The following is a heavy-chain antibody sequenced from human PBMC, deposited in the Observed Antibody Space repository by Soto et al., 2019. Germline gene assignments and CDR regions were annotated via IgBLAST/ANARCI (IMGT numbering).Heavy chain of an antibody. Sequence: SETLSLTCAVSGGSISSSNWWSWGRQPPGKGLEWIGEIYHSGSTNYNPSLKSRVTISVDKSKNQFSLKLSSVTAADTAVYYCARRVAAAGYWFDPWGQGTLVTVSS. D-gene: IGHD6-13*01. J-gene: IGHJ5*02. CDR1: GGSISSSNW. CDR2: IYHSGST. V-gene: IGHV4-4*02. CDR3: ARRVAAAGYWFDP.